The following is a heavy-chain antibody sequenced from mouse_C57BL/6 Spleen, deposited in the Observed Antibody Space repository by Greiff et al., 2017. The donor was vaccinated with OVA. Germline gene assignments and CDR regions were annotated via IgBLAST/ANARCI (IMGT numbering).Heavy chain of an antibody. J-gene: IGHJ4*01. CDR1: GFTFSDYG. Sequence: EVQGVESGGGLVQPGGSLKLSCAASGFTFSDYGMAWVRQAPRKGPEWVAFISNLAYSIYYADTVTGRFTISRENAKNTLYLEMSSLRSEDTAMYYCARHRSNYFYAMDYWGQGTSVTVSS. CDR2: ISNLAYSI. D-gene: IGHD2-5*01. CDR3: ARHRSNYFYAMDY. V-gene: IGHV5-15*01.